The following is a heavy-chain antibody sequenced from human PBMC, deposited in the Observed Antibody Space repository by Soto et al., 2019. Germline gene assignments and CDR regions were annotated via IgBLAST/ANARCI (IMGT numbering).Heavy chain of an antibody. J-gene: IGHJ4*02. CDR1: SGSISSSNR. CDR3: ASRGELWFGNLYYFDY. CDR2: IYHSGST. V-gene: IGHV4-4*02. Sequence: SETLSLTCAVSSGSISSSNRWSWVRQPPGKGLEWIGEIYHSGSTNYNPSLKSRVTISVDKSKNQFSLKLSSVTAADTAVYYCASRGELWFGNLYYFDYWGQGTLVTVSS. D-gene: IGHD3-10*01.